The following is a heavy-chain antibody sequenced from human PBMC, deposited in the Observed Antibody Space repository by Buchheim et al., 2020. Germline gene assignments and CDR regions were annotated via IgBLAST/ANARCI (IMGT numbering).Heavy chain of an antibody. V-gene: IGHV3-33*01. CDR3: ATDSSSPCSVSDY. CDR1: GLTFSSYG. Sequence: QVQLVESGGGVVQPGRSLRLSCAASGLTFSSYGTHWVRQAPGKGLEWVAVIWYDGSNKYYADSVKGRFTISRDNSKNTLYLQMNSWRAEDTSVYYCATDSSSPCSVSDYWGQGTL. D-gene: IGHD6-6*01. CDR2: IWYDGSNK. J-gene: IGHJ4*02.